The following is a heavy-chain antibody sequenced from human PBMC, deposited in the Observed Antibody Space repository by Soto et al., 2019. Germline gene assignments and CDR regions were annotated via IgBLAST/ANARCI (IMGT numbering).Heavy chain of an antibody. CDR2: ISGSGGSR. J-gene: IGHJ6*02. Sequence: EMQLLESGGGLVQPGGSLRLSCAGSGFNFSSFAMTWVRQAPGTGLEWVSTISGSGGSRFYAASVKGRFTLTRDNSKDTVYLQMNSLRVEDTAFYYCAKEGTAEWIHYYYPTDVWGRGTPVTVAS. CDR1: GFNFSSFA. CDR3: AKEGTAEWIHYYYPTDV. V-gene: IGHV3-23*01. D-gene: IGHD5-18*01.